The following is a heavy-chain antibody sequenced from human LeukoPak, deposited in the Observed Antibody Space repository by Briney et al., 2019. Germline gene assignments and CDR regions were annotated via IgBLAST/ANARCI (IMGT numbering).Heavy chain of an antibody. V-gene: IGHV3-48*04. CDR1: GFTFSRYS. J-gene: IGHJ3*02. CDR2: ISSSGSTI. CDR3: AREYYDSSGCDAFDI. D-gene: IGHD3-22*01. Sequence: GGSLRLSCAASGFTFSRYSMNWVRQAPGKGLEWVSSISSSGSTIYYADSVKGRFTISRDNAKNSLYLQMNSLRAEDTAVYYCAREYYDSSGCDAFDIWGQGTMVTVSS.